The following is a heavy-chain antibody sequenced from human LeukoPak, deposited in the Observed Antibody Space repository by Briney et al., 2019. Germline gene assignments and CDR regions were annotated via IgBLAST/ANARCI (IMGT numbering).Heavy chain of an antibody. CDR2: FDPEDGET. CDR1: GYTLTELS. Sequence: AASVKVSCKVSGYTLTELSMHWVRQAPGKGLEWMGGFDPEDGETIYAQKFQGRVTMTEDTSTDTAYMELSSLRSEDTAIYYCARNIVGPRQVDYWGQGTLVTVSS. D-gene: IGHD1-26*01. J-gene: IGHJ4*02. V-gene: IGHV1-24*01. CDR3: ARNIVGPRQVDY.